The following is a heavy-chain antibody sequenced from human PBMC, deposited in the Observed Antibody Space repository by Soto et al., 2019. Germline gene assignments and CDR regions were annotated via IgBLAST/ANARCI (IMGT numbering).Heavy chain of an antibody. CDR2: VNPKSANT. J-gene: IGHJ6*04. CDR3: AREPMGKDDLDV. Sequence: QVQLVQSGAEVKEPGASVKVSCKASGYAFKNYDINWVRQAPGQGLEWMGWVNPKSANTGYAPKFQGRVSMTRDTSITTAYMELTILTSEDTAVYYCAREPMGKDDLDVWGEGTAVTVSS. CDR1: GYAFKNYD. V-gene: IGHV1-8*01. D-gene: IGHD1-1*01.